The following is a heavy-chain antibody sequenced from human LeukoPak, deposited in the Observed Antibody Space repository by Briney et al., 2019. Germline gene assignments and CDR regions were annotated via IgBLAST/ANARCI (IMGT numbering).Heavy chain of an antibody. V-gene: IGHV4-59*01. D-gene: IGHD2-15*01. CDR2: IYYSGST. CDR3: ARDEDGFDP. Sequence: PSETLSLTCTVSGGSISSYYWSWIRQPPGKGLEWIGYIYYSGSTNYNPSLKSRVTISVDMSKNHFSLKLSSVTAADTAVYYCARDEDGFDPWGQGTLVTVSS. CDR1: GGSISSYY. J-gene: IGHJ5*02.